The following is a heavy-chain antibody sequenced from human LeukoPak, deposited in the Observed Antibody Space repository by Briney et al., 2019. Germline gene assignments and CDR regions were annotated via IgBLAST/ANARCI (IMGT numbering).Heavy chain of an antibody. J-gene: IGHJ4*02. D-gene: IGHD3-10*01. CDR2: INPNSGGT. V-gene: IGHV1-2*02. Sequence: ASVKVSCKVSGYTFTGYYMHWVRQAPGQGLEWMGWINPNSGGTNYAQKFQGRVTMTRDTSISTAYMELSRLRSDDTAVYYCARENLSGSPFDYWGQGTLVTVSS. CDR3: ARENLSGSPFDY. CDR1: GYTFTGYY.